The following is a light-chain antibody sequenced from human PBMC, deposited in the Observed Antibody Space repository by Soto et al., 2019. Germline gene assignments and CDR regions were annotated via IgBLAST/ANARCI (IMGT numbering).Light chain of an antibody. V-gene: IGKV1-5*01. J-gene: IGKJ2*01. Sequence: DIQMTQSPSTLSASVGDRVTITCRASQSVSGWLAWYQQKPGKAPKLLIYDVSSLGSGVPSRFSGRGSGTVFTLTISSLQPDDFATYYCQQYNGDSYTFGQGTQLQIK. CDR1: QSVSGW. CDR3: QQYNGDSYT. CDR2: DVS.